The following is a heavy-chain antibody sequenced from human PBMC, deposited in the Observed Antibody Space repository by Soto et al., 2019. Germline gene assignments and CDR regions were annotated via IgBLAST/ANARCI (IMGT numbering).Heavy chain of an antibody. Sequence: GGSLRLSCTASGFTFGDYAMSWFRQAPGKGLEWVGFIRSKAYGGTTEYAASVKGRFTISRDDSKSIAYLQMNSLKTEDTAVYYCTNVYDYGDYGSDAFDIWGQGTMVTVSS. CDR2: IRSKAYGGTT. V-gene: IGHV3-49*03. J-gene: IGHJ3*02. CDR1: GFTFGDYA. D-gene: IGHD4-17*01. CDR3: TNVYDYGDYGSDAFDI.